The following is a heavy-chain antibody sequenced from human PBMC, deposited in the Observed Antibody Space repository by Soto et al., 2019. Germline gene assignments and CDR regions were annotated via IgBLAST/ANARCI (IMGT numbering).Heavy chain of an antibody. V-gene: IGHV1-69*13. J-gene: IGHJ4*02. CDR1: GGTFSSYA. D-gene: IGHD6-13*01. CDR3: ASLLIAAAGTFDY. CDR2: IIPIFGTA. Sequence: SVKVSCKASGGTFSSYAISWVRQAPGQGLEWMGGIIPIFGTANYAQKFKGRVTITADESTSTAYMELSSLRSEDTAVYYCASLLIAAAGTFDYWGQGTLVTVSS.